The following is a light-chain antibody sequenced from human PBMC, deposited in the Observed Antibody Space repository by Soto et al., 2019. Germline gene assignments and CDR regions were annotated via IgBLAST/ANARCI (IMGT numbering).Light chain of an antibody. CDR3: QQYYATPPT. V-gene: IGKV4-1*01. Sequence: DIVMTQSPDSLAVSLGERATFNCKSSQSVLYSSNNKNDLAWYQQKPGQPPKLTMYWASTRDSGVPDRFSGSGSGTDFTLNISSLQAEDVAVYYCQQYYATPPTFGPGTKVDIK. CDR1: QSVLYSSNNKND. CDR2: WAS. J-gene: IGKJ3*01.